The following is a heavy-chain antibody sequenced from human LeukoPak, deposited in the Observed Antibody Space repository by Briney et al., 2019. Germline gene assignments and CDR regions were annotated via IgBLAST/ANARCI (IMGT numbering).Heavy chain of an antibody. CDR3: ARDSAIHIAAAGMIDY. CDR1: GYTFTSYG. CDR2: ISAYNGNT. J-gene: IGHJ4*02. V-gene: IGHV1-18*01. D-gene: IGHD6-13*01. Sequence: ASVKVSCKASGYTFTSYGISWVRQAPGQGLEWMGWISAYNGNTNYVQKLQGRVTMTTDTSTSTAYIELRSLRSDDTAVYYCARDSAIHIAAAGMIDYWGQGTLVTVSS.